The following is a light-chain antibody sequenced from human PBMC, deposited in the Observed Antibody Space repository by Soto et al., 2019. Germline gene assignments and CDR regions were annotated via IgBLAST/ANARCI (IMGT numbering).Light chain of an antibody. CDR1: SSDVGGYNY. J-gene: IGLJ1*01. V-gene: IGLV2-14*01. CDR3: SSYTISSTLYV. Sequence: SFLTQPATVSGSTGRSITISCTGTSSDVGGYNYVSWYQQQPGKAPKLVIYEVSNRPSGVSNRFSGSKSGNTASMTISGLQAEDEADYYCSSYTISSTLYVFGTGTKVTVL. CDR2: EVS.